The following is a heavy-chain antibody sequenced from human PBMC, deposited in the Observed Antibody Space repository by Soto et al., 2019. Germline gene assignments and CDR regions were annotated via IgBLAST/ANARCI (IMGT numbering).Heavy chain of an antibody. CDR1: GFTVSSNY. Sequence: HPGGSLRLSCAASGFTVSSNYMSWVRQAPGKGLEWVSVIYSGGSTYYADSVKGRFTISRDNSKNTLYLQMNSLRAEDTAVYYCARDQGSGWQSPFDYWGQGTLVTVSS. D-gene: IGHD6-19*01. J-gene: IGHJ4*02. V-gene: IGHV3-53*01. CDR2: IYSGGST. CDR3: ARDQGSGWQSPFDY.